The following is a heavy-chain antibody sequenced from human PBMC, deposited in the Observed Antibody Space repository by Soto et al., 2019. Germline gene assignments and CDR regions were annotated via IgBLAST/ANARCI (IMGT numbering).Heavy chain of an antibody. CDR1: GFTFSSYS. J-gene: IGHJ4*02. CDR2: ISSSSSYI. CDR3: ARAVSSRYLFDY. V-gene: IGHV3-21*01. Sequence: GGSLRLSCAASGFTFSSYSMNWVRQAPGKGLEWVSSISSSSSYIYYADSVKGRFTISRDNAKNSLYLQMNSLRAEDTAVYYCARAVSSRYLFDYWGQGTLVTVSS. D-gene: IGHD3-16*02.